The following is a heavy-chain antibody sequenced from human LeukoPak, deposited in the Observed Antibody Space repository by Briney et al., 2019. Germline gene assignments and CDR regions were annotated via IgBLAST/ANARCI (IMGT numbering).Heavy chain of an antibody. D-gene: IGHD1-14*01. Sequence: SETLSLTCTVPGGSISSGSSYSGWIRQPPGQGLEWFGNIFDSGSTYYNPSLKGRVTISADTFAHHFSMNTSSVPSARTALYYCARPVHTGSYNFSFWGQGTLVTVSS. J-gene: IGHJ4*02. CDR1: GGSISSGSSY. CDR3: ARPVHTGSYNFSF. CDR2: IFDSGST. V-gene: IGHV4-39*01.